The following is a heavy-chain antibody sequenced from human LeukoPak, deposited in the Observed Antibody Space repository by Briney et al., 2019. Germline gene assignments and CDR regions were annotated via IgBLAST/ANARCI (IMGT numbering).Heavy chain of an antibody. Sequence: GRSLRLSCAASGFAFSSYGLHWVRQAPGKGLEWVAVISYDGGNKYYADSVKGRFTISRDNSKSTLYLQMNSLRVEDTAVYYCAGPLLHYSTDWSFDYWGQGTLVTVS. D-gene: IGHD3-9*01. CDR3: AGPLLHYSTDWSFDY. CDR1: GFAFSSYG. V-gene: IGHV3-30-3*01. CDR2: ISYDGGNK. J-gene: IGHJ4*02.